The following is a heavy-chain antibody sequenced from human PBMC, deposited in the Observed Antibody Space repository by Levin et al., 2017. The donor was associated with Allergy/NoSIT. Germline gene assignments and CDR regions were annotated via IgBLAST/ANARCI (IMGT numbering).Heavy chain of an antibody. CDR2: IKSKGDGGTI. CDR1: GFTFSNIW. D-gene: IGHD3-22*01. Sequence: PGGSLRLSCAASGFTFSNIWMNWVRQAPGKGLEWVGRIKSKGDGGTIQYAAPVKDRFIVSRDDSESRLYLQMNSLNIEDTAVYYCASSDRGGFAYWGQGALVTISS. V-gene: IGHV3-15*07. J-gene: IGHJ4*02. CDR3: ASSDRGGFAY.